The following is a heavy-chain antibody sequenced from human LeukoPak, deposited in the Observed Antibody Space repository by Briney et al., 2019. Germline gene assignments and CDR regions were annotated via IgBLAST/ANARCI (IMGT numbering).Heavy chain of an antibody. D-gene: IGHD3-3*01. Sequence: SETLSLTCTVSGGSISSYYWSWIRQPPGKGLEWIGEINHSGSTNYNPSLKSRVTISVDTSKNQFSLKLSSVTAADTAVYYCARGRITIFGVVWFDPWGQGTLVTVSS. J-gene: IGHJ5*02. V-gene: IGHV4-34*01. CDR3: ARGRITIFGVVWFDP. CDR1: GGSISSYY. CDR2: INHSGST.